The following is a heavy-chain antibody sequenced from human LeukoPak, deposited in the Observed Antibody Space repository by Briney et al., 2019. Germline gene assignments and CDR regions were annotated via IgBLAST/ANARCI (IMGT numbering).Heavy chain of an antibody. CDR3: AKGGSRGYSYGYLDY. D-gene: IGHD5-18*01. CDR2: ISNSGGST. J-gene: IGHJ4*02. CDR1: GFTFSSHA. V-gene: IGHV3-23*01. Sequence: PGASLRLSCAASGFTFSSHAMSWVRQAPGKALEWVSAISNSGGSTHYAHSVKGRFTISRDNSKNTLYLQMNSLRAEDTAVYYCAKGGSRGYSYGYLDYWGQGTLVPVSS.